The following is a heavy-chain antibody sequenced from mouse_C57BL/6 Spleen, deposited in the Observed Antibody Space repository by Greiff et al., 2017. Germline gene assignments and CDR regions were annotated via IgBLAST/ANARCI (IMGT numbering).Heavy chain of an antibody. J-gene: IGHJ3*01. D-gene: IGHD2-4*01. Sequence: QVQLQQPGAELVKPGASVKLSCKASGYTFTSYWMHWVKQRPGRGLEWIGRIDPNSGGTKYNEKFKSKATLTVDKPSSTAYMRLSSLTSEDSAVYYCARYTLDYDYQAWFAYWGQGTLVTVSA. V-gene: IGHV1-72*01. CDR2: IDPNSGGT. CDR3: ARYTLDYDYQAWFAY. CDR1: GYTFTSYW.